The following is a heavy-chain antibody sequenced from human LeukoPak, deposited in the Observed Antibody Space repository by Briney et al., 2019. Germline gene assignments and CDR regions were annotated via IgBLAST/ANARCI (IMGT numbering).Heavy chain of an antibody. Sequence: SGTLSLTCTVSGGSISSYYWGWIRQPPGKGLEWIGSIYYSGSAYYNPSLKSRVTISVDTSKNQFSLKLSSVTAADTAVYYCARDRGYSYMRAFDIWGQGTMVTVSS. CDR2: IYYSGSA. CDR1: GGSISSYY. CDR3: ARDRGYSYMRAFDI. D-gene: IGHD5-18*01. J-gene: IGHJ3*02. V-gene: IGHV4-39*07.